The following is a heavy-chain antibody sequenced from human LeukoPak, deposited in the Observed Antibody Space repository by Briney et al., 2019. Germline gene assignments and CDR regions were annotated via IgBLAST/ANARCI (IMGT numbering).Heavy chain of an antibody. CDR3: AKDHLYYDFWSGYLRTPPYYYGMDV. CDR1: GFTFSSYG. CDR2: ISYDGSNK. Sequence: GGSLRLSCAASGFTFSSYGMHWVRQAPGKGLEWVAVISYDGSNKYYADSVKGRFTISRDNSKNTLYLQMNSLRAEDTAVYYCAKDHLYYDFWSGYLRTPPYYYGMDVWGQGTTVTVSS. V-gene: IGHV3-30*18. J-gene: IGHJ6*02. D-gene: IGHD3-3*01.